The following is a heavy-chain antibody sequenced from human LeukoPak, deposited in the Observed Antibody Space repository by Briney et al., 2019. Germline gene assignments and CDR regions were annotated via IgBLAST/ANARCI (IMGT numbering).Heavy chain of an antibody. Sequence: GGSLRLSCAASGFTFSNYWMSWVRQAPGKGLEWVANIKYYGSEKYYADSMRGRFTISRDNAKSSLYLQMNSLRAEDTAVYFCASALPADHFDFWGQGTLVTVSS. CDR3: ASALPADHFDF. CDR2: IKYYGSEK. CDR1: GFTFSNYW. J-gene: IGHJ4*02. V-gene: IGHV3-7*01.